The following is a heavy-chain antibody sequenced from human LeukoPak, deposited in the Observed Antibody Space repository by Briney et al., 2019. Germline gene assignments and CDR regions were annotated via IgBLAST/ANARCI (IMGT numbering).Heavy chain of an antibody. D-gene: IGHD2-2*01. J-gene: IGHJ6*03. Sequence: PGGSLRLSCAASGFTFSSYAMHWVRQAPGKGLDWVSVISYDGSNKYYADSVKGRFNISRDNSKNTLYLQMNSLRAEDTAVYYCARAGGACSSPSCRSYNYYYMDVWGKGTTVIVSS. V-gene: IGHV3-30*01. CDR2: ISYDGSNK. CDR3: ARAGGACSSPSCRSYNYYYMDV. CDR1: GFTFSSYA.